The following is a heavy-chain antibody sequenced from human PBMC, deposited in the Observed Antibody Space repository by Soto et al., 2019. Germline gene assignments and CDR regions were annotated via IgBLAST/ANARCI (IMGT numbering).Heavy chain of an antibody. CDR2: IIGSGGGT. V-gene: IGHV3-23*01. J-gene: IGHJ4*02. CDR3: AKAVSGSGSYYDY. D-gene: IGHD3-10*01. Sequence: PGGSLRLSCAASGFTFSNYAMSWVRQAPGKGLEWVSGIIGSGGGTYFADSVKGRFTISRDNSKNTLYLQMNSLRAEDTAIYFCAKAVSGSGSYYDYWGQGTLVTVSS. CDR1: GFTFSNYA.